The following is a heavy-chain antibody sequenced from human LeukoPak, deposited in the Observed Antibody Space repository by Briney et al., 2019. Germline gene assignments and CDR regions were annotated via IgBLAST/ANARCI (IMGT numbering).Heavy chain of an antibody. J-gene: IGHJ5*02. CDR2: MYYSGST. CDR3: ARPYYYDSRIDP. D-gene: IGHD3-22*01. Sequence: SETLSLTCTVSGGSISSGDYYWSWIRQPPGKGLEWIGYMYYSGSTYYNPSLKSRVTISPDTSKNQFSLKLSSVTAADTAVYYCARPYYYDSRIDPWGQGTLVTVSS. CDR1: GGSISSGDYY. V-gene: IGHV4-30-4*01.